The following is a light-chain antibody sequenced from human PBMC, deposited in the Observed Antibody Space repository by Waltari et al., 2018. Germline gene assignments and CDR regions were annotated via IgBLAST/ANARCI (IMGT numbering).Light chain of an antibody. V-gene: IGLV2-8*01. CDR1: GSDVGASNY. CDR2: EVT. Sequence: QSALTQPPSASGSPGQSVTISCTGTGSDVGASNYVSWYQQHPGKAPKLHIYEVTKRPSGVPDRFSGSKSGNTASLTVSGLQAEDEADYYCCSYAVYKAFGGGTKLTVL. CDR3: CSYAVYKA. J-gene: IGLJ2*01.